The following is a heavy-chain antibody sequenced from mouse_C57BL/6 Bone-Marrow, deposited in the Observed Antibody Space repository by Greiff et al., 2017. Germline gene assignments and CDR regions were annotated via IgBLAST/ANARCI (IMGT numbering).Heavy chain of an antibody. CDR2: INPNYGTT. J-gene: IGHJ4*01. CDR1: GYSFTDYN. Sequence: EVQLQPSGPELVKPGASVKISCKASGYSFTDYNMNWVKQSNGKSLEWIGVINPNYGTTSYNQKFKGKGTLTVDQSSSTAYMQLNSRTSEDSAVYYCARSDYYGSSPYYYAMDDGGQGTSVTVSS. CDR3: ARSDYYGSSPYYYAMDD. D-gene: IGHD1-1*01. V-gene: IGHV1-39*01.